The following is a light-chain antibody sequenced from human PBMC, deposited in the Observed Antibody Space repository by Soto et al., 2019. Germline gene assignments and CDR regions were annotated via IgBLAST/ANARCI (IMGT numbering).Light chain of an antibody. V-gene: IGKV1-5*01. CDR1: QSISSW. CDR3: QQYKSYSGT. CDR2: DSS. J-gene: IGKJ1*01. Sequence: DIQMTQSPSTLSASVGDRVTITCRASQSISSWLAWYQQKPGKAAKLLIFDSSSLESGVPSRFSGSGSRTKFTLTISSLQPDDFATYYCQQYKSYSGTVGQGTKVDIK.